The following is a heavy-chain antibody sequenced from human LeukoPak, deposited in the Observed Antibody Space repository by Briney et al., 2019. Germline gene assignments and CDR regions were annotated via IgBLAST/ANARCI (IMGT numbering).Heavy chain of an antibody. CDR1: GFTFTDAW. J-gene: IGHJ4*02. V-gene: IGHV3-15*01. CDR2: IKRKSDGGTT. CDR3: TTESYSGSYTLDY. D-gene: IGHD1-26*01. Sequence: GGSLRLSCAASGFTFTDAWMTWVRQAPGKGREGLGRIKRKSDGGTTDYAAPVKGRFTISRDDSRNTLYLQMNSLNTEDAAVYYCTTESYSGSYTLDYWGQGTLVTVSS.